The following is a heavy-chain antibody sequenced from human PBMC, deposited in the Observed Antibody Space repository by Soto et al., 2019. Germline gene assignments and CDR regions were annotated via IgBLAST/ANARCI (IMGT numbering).Heavy chain of an antibody. Sequence: ESGGGLVKPGGSLTLSCAASGITFKNAWMIWVRQAPGKGLEWIGRIKKTIDGATTDYAAPVKGRFAISRDDSKNAVYLHMSSLRSDDTAVYYCTTVRNSITITPVDVWGKGTRVTVSS. CDR3: TTVRNSITITPVDV. CDR1: GITFKNAW. V-gene: IGHV3-15*05. CDR2: IKKTIDGATT. D-gene: IGHD1-20*01. J-gene: IGHJ6*04.